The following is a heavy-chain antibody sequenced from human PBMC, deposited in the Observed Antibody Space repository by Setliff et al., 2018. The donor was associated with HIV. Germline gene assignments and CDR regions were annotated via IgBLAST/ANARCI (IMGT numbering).Heavy chain of an antibody. CDR2: ISSKRTSI. CDR1: GFTFGDFC. CDR3: ARRGNLLEGRQLDS. Sequence: GGSLRLSCETSGFTFGDFCMNWVRQAPGKGLEWISYISSKRTSIYYADSVKGRFTISRDNSRNTLYLQMNSLRAEDTALYFCARRGNLLEGRQLDSWGQGTLVTVSS. J-gene: IGHJ4*02. V-gene: IGHV3-48*01. D-gene: IGHD1-1*01.